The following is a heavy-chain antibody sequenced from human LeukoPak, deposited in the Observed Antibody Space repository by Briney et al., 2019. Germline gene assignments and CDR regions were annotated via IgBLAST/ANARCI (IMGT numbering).Heavy chain of an antibody. J-gene: IGHJ3*02. D-gene: IGHD3-22*01. CDR2: INHSGST. CDR3: ARDRGYYDSSGYPYDAFDI. Sequence: PSETLSLTCAVYGGSFSGYYWSWIRQPPGKGLEWIGEINHSGSTNYNPSLKSRVTISVDTSKNQFSLKLSSVTAADTAVYYCARDRGYYDSSGYPYDAFDIWGQGTMVTVSS. CDR1: GGSFSGYY. V-gene: IGHV4-34*01.